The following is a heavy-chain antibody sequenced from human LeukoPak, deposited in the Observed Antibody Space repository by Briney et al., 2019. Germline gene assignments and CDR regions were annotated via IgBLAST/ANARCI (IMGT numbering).Heavy chain of an antibody. Sequence: SETLSLTCTVSGGSINSFYWSWIRQPAGQGLVWIGRIYTSGRSNSNPSLKSRVTIPVDTSKKQFFLKLTPVTAATTAVYFFVRGHQGSAPHDAFDVWGQGTMVTVSS. CDR2: IYTSGRS. V-gene: IGHV4-4*07. J-gene: IGHJ3*01. CDR3: VRGHQGSAPHDAFDV. CDR1: GGSINSFY.